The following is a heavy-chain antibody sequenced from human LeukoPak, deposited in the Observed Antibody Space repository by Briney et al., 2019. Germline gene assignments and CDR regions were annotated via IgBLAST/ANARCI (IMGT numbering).Heavy chain of an antibody. CDR1: GDSISSGDYY. V-gene: IGHV4-61*02. CDR3: ARDRKTDFWSGYYYVDY. CDR2: ISSSGST. D-gene: IGHD3-3*01. Sequence: SQTLSLTCTVSGDSISSGDYYWSWIRQPAGKGLEWIGRISSSGSTNYNPSLKSRVTISVDTSKNQFSLKLSSVTAADTAVYFCARDRKTDFWSGYYYVDYWGQGTLVTVSS. J-gene: IGHJ4*02.